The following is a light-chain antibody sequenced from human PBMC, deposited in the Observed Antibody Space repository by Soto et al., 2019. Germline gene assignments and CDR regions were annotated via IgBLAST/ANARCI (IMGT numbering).Light chain of an antibody. J-gene: IGLJ2*01. V-gene: IGLV4-69*01. Sequence: QLVLTQSPSASASLGASVKLTCTLSSGHSNYAIAWHQQQSEKGPRYLMKLNSDGSHSKGDGIPDRFSGSSSGAERYLTISSLQSEDEADYYCQTWGSGIVVFGGGILLTVL. CDR1: SGHSNYA. CDR3: QTWGSGIVV. CDR2: LNSDGSH.